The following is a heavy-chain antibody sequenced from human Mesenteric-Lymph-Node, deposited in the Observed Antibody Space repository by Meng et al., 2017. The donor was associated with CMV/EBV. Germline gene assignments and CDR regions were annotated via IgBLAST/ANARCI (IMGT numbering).Heavy chain of an antibody. CDR3: ATDPVRPARPNYFDY. CDR2: ISDTGDNT. J-gene: IGHJ4*02. Sequence: GGSLRLSCAASGITFGTYAMSWVRQGPGRGLEWVSTISDTGDNTHYADSVRGRFTISRDNSRNTVYLQMNSLRGEDTAIYYCATDPVRPARPNYFDYWGQGTLVTVSS. CDR1: GITFGTYA. V-gene: IGHV3-23*01. D-gene: IGHD6-6*01.